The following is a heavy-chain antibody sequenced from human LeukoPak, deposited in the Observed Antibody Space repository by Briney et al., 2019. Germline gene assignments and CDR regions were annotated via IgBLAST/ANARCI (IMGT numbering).Heavy chain of an antibody. CDR2: INTNTGNP. J-gene: IGHJ4*02. V-gene: IGHV7-4-1*02. CDR1: GYTFTGYS. CDR3: ARVSHRRGIVVVPAAITHFDY. Sequence: ASVKVSCKASGYTFTGYSMNWVRQAPGQGLEWMGWINTNTGNPTFAQAFTGRFVFSLDTSVSTAYLQISSLKAEDTAVYYCARVSHRRGIVVVPAAITHFDYWGQGTLVTVSS. D-gene: IGHD2-2*01.